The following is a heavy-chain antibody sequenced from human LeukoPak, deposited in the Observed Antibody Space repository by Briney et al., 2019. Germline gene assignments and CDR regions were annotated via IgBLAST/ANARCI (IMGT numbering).Heavy chain of an antibody. Sequence: PSETLSLTCAVYGGSFSGYYWSWIRQPPGKGLEWIGEINHSGSTNYNPSLKSRVTISVDTSKNQFSLKLSSVTAADTAVYYCATHLYGDYGYYYFDYWGPGTLVTVSS. V-gene: IGHV4-34*01. CDR2: INHSGST. D-gene: IGHD4-17*01. CDR3: ATHLYGDYGYYYFDY. CDR1: GGSFSGYY. J-gene: IGHJ4*02.